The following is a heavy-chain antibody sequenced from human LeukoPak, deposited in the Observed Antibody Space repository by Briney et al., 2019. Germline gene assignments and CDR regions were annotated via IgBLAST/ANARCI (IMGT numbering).Heavy chain of an antibody. J-gene: IGHJ4*02. V-gene: IGHV3-30-3*01. D-gene: IGHD4-17*01. Sequence: GSLRLSCAASGFIFSSYVMHWVRQAPGKGLEWVAVISYDGSNKYYADSVMGRFTISRDNSKNRLYLQMNSLRPEDTAVYYCARGLAPANYGDLELLDSWGQGTLVTVSS. CDR2: ISYDGSNK. CDR1: GFIFSSYV. CDR3: ARGLAPANYGDLELLDS.